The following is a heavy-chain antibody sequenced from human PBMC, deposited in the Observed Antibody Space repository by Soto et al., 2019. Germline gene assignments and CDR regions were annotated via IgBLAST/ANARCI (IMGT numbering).Heavy chain of an antibody. D-gene: IGHD5-12*01. V-gene: IGHV3-30*03. Sequence: QVQLVEYGGGVVQPGRSLRLSCEASGFTFSTYGMHWVRQAPGKGLEWVAVISYDGSKKYYVDTVKGRFTISRDNSKNTLYLQMNSLRADDTAVYYCAAEGWQRPFDYWGQGTLVTVSS. CDR1: GFTFSTYG. CDR2: ISYDGSKK. CDR3: AAEGWQRPFDY. J-gene: IGHJ4*02.